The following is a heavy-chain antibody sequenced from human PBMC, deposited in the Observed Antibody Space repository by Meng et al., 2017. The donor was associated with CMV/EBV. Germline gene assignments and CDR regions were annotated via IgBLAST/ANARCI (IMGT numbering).Heavy chain of an antibody. J-gene: IGHJ4*02. CDR3: ARDRSGGYYYY. D-gene: IGHD3-22*01. V-gene: IGHV4-59*01. Sequence: SETLSLTCTASGGSISSYYWSWIRQPPGKGLEWIGYIYYSGSTNYNPSLKSRVTISVDTSKNQFSLKLSSVTAADTAVYYCARDRSGGYYYYWGQGTLVTVSS. CDR1: GGSISSYY. CDR2: IYYSGST.